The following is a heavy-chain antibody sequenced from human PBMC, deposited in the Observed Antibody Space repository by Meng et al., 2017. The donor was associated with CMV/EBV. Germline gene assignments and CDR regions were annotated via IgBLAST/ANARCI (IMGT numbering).Heavy chain of an antibody. V-gene: IGHV3-43*01. CDR2: ISWDGGST. D-gene: IGHD3-3*01. Sequence: GESLKISCAASGFTFDDYTMHWVRQAPGKGLEWVSLISWDGGSTYYADSVKGRFTISRDNSKNSLYLQMNSLRTEDTALYYCARDLFWSGYPAVYSYYGMDVWGQGTTVTVSS. J-gene: IGHJ6*02. CDR1: GFTFDDYT. CDR3: ARDLFWSGYPAVYSYYGMDV.